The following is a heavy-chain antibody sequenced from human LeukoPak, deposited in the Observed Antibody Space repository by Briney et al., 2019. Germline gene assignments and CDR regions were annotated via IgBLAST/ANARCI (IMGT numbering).Heavy chain of an antibody. V-gene: IGHV3-48*03. CDR1: GFTFSTYE. CDR2: ISSSGSTI. D-gene: IGHD2-15*01. Sequence: GGSLRLSCAGSGFTFSTYEMNWVRQAPGKGLEWVSYISSSGSTIYYADSVKGRFTISRDNAKNSLYLQMNSLRAEDTAVYYCARQLLAAPIDYWGQGTLVTVSS. CDR3: ARQLLAAPIDY. J-gene: IGHJ4*02.